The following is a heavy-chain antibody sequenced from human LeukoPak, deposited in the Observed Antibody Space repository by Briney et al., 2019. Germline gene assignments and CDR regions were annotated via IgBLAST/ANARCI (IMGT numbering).Heavy chain of an antibody. CDR3: AKERAVAGTSYYYYYMDV. V-gene: IGHV3-43D*03. J-gene: IGHJ6*03. CDR1: GFTFDDYA. Sequence: PGGSLRLSCAASGFTFDDYAMHWVRQAPGKGLEWVSLISWDGGSTYYADSVKGRFTISRDNSKNSLYLQMNSLRAEDTALYYCAKERAVAGTSYYYYYMDVWGKGTTVTVSS. CDR2: ISWDGGST. D-gene: IGHD6-19*01.